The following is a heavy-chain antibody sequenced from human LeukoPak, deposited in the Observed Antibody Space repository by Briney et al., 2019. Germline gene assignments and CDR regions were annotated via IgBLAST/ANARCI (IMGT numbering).Heavy chain of an antibody. CDR2: ITDSGGST. D-gene: IGHD3-16*01. J-gene: IGHJ4*02. CDR1: GFTFSSYA. V-gene: IGHV3-23*01. CDR3: ATYHAGTWYYVDY. Sequence: GGSLRLSCAASGFTFSSYAMSWVRQAPGKGLEWVSGITDSGGSTYYADSVKGRFTISRDNSKNTLYMQMNSLRAEDTAVYYCATYHAGTWYYVDYWGQGTLVSVSS.